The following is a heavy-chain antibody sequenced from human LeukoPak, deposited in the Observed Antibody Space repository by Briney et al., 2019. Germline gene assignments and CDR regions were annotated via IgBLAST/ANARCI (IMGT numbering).Heavy chain of an antibody. J-gene: IGHJ4*02. CDR2: ISSSGSTM. V-gene: IGHV3-48*03. Sequence: PGGSLRLSCAASGFTFSSYEIHWVRQAPGKGLEWVSYISSSGSTMCYADSVKGRFTISTDNAENSLYLQMNSLRTEDTAVYYCARDHRWGFDYWGRGTLVTVSS. CDR1: GFTFSSYE. CDR3: ARDHRWGFDY. D-gene: IGHD7-27*01.